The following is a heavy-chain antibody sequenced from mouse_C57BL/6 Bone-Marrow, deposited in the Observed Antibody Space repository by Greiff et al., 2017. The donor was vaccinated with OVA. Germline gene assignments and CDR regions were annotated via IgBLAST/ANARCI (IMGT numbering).Heavy chain of an antibody. D-gene: IGHD1-1*01. CDR2: ISDGGSYT. V-gene: IGHV5-4*03. Sequence: DVKLVESGGGLVKPGGSLKLSCAASGFTFSSYAMSWVRQTPEKRLEWVATISDGGSYTYYPDNVKGRFTISRDNAKNNLYLQMSHLKSEDTAMYYCARVNYYGSSIRGFAYWGQGTLVTVSA. CDR1: GFTFSSYA. CDR3: ARVNYYGSSIRGFAY. J-gene: IGHJ3*01.